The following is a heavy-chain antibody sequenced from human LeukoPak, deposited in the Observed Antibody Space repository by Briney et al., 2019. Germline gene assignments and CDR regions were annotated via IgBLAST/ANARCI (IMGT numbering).Heavy chain of an antibody. CDR3: ARRTDY. V-gene: IGHV4-4*09. CDR1: GGSISSYY. D-gene: IGHD1-1*01. J-gene: IGHJ4*02. Sequence: SETLSLTCTVSGGSISSYYWSWIRQPPGKGLEWIGYIYTSGSTNYNPSLKSRDTISVDTSKNQFSLKLSSVTAADTAVYYCARRTDYWGQGTLVTVSS. CDR2: IYTSGST.